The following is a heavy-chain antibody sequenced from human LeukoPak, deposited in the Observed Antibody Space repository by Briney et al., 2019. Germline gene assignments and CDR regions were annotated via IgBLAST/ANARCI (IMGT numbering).Heavy chain of an antibody. J-gene: IGHJ6*03. CDR3: ARRVVVVAADYYYYYMDV. V-gene: IGHV4-34*01. Sequence: SETLSLTCAVYGGSFSGYYWSWIRQPPRKGLEWIGEINHSGSTNYNPSLKSRVTISVDTSKNQFSLKLSSVTAADTAVYYCARRVVVVAADYYYYYMDVWGKGTTVTVSS. CDR2: INHSGST. CDR1: GGSFSGYY. D-gene: IGHD2-15*01.